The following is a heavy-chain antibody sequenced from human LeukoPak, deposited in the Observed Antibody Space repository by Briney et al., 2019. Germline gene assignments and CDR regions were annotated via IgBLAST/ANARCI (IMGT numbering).Heavy chain of an antibody. CDR3: ASPYSSSPDDYYFDY. D-gene: IGHD6-6*01. CDR1: GYTFTSYY. CDR2: INPSGGST. V-gene: IGHV1-46*01. Sequence: ASVKVSCKASGYTFTSYYMHWVRQAPGQGLEWMGIINPSGGSTSYAQKFQGRVTITADKSTSTAYMELSSLRSEDTAVYYCASPYSSSPDDYYFDYWGQGTLVTVSS. J-gene: IGHJ4*02.